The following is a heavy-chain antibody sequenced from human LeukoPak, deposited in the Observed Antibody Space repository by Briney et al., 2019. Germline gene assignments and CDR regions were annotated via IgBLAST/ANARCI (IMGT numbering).Heavy chain of an antibody. CDR1: GYTFTSYG. CDR2: ISAYNGNT. D-gene: IGHD6-13*01. Sequence: ASVKVSCKASGYTFTSYGISWVRQAPGQGLEWMGWISAYNGNTNYAQKLQGRVTMTTDTSTSTAYMELRSLRSDDTAVYYCARVLQQQLGYYYYYYMDVWGKGTTVTISS. CDR3: ARVLQQQLGYYYYYYMDV. J-gene: IGHJ6*03. V-gene: IGHV1-18*01.